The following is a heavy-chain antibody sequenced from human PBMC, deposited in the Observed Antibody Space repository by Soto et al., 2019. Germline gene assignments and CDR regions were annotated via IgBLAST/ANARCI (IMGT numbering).Heavy chain of an antibody. J-gene: IGHJ4*02. CDR2: ISFDGNNK. CDR3: AREGGVYSSSSHDY. Sequence: QVQLVESGGGVAQPGRSLRLSCEASGFTFSRYAMHWVRQAPGKGLEWVAVISFDGNNKYYADSLNGRFTISRDNSKNTLYLQMNSLRAEDKAMYYCAREGGVYSSSSHDYWGQGTLVTVSS. D-gene: IGHD6-6*01. CDR1: GFTFSRYA. V-gene: IGHV3-30-3*01.